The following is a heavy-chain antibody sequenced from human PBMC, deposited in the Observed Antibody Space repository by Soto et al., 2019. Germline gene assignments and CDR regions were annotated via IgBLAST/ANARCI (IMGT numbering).Heavy chain of an antibody. D-gene: IGHD3-9*01. V-gene: IGHV3-23*01. CDR3: AKDYFGSQIMFAY. Sequence: GGSLRLSCAASGFTFSTYAMSWVRQAPGKGLEWVSGITNSGGSTFYADAVKGRFTISRDNSRDTLFLQMNSLRAEDTALYYCAKDYFGSQIMFAYWARRSLVTVSS. CDR1: GFTFSTYA. J-gene: IGHJ1*01. CDR2: ITNSGGST.